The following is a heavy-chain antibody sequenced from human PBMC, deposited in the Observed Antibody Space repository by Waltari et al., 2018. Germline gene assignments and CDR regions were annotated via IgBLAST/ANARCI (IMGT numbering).Heavy chain of an antibody. Sequence: XQLAXSGGGLXQPGGSLRIXCAASGFTVSNNYMSWVRQAPGKXLEWVXLIYSXGYTQYADSVXGRFTISRDNSKNTLYLXMNSLRVEXTAVYXCARNPRYDSPXWGQGTLVTVSS. J-gene: IGHJ4*02. D-gene: IGHD3-22*01. CDR2: IYSXGYT. CDR1: GFTVSNNY. CDR3: ARNPRYDSPX. V-gene: IGHV3-66*02.